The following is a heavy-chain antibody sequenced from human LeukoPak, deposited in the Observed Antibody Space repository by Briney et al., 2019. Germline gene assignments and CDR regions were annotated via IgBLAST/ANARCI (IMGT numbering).Heavy chain of an antibody. CDR1: GESFSGYF. D-gene: IGHD2/OR15-2a*01. V-gene: IGHV4-34*01. CDR2: INHSGYT. Sequence: SETLSLTCAVYGESFSGYFWSWIRQPPGKGLEWIGEINHSGYTNYNPALKKRLTISVDTSKKHFSLRQNSVTAADTAVYYCAGIWPDLWGSGTLVTVSS. J-gene: IGHJ2*01. CDR3: AGIWPDL.